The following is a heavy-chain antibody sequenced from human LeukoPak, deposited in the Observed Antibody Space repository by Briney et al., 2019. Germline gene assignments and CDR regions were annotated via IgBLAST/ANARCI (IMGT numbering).Heavy chain of an antibody. CDR3: ARFGASGSYYEFGY. CDR1: GYTFTSYD. CDR2: MNPNSGNT. Sequence: ASVKVSCKASGYTFTSYDINWVRQATGQGLEWMGWMNPNSGNTSYAQKFQGRVTMTKNTSISTAYMELSSLRSEDTAVYYCARFGASGSYYEFGYWGQGTLVTVSS. J-gene: IGHJ4*02. D-gene: IGHD3-10*01. V-gene: IGHV1-8*01.